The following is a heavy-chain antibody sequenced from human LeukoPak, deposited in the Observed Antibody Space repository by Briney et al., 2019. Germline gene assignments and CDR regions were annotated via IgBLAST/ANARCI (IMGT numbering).Heavy chain of an antibody. CDR1: GFTFSSYA. Sequence: GGSLRLSCAASGFTFSSYAMTWVRQAPGKGLEWVSAISGSGASTYYADSVKGRFTISRDNSKNTLYLQMNSLRAEDTAVYYCARDAYDSSGYSHAFDIWGQGTMVTVSS. CDR3: ARDAYDSSGYSHAFDI. V-gene: IGHV3-23*01. CDR2: ISGSGAST. D-gene: IGHD3-22*01. J-gene: IGHJ3*02.